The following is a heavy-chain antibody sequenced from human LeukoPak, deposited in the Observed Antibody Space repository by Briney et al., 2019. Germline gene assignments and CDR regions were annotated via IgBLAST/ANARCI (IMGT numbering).Heavy chain of an antibody. D-gene: IGHD2-2*01. CDR1: GGTFSSYA. V-gene: IGHV1-69*13. CDR2: IIPIFGTA. Sequence: ASVKVSCKASGGTFSSYAISWMRQAPGQGLEWMGGIIPIFGTANYAQKFQGRVTITADESTSTAYMELSSLRSEDMAVYYCARDLGYCSSTSCYDYWGQGTLVTVSS. J-gene: IGHJ4*02. CDR3: ARDLGYCSSTSCYDY.